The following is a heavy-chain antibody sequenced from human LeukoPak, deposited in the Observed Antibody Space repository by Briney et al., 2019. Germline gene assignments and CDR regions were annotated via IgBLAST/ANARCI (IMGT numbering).Heavy chain of an antibody. CDR1: GYTFTVHY. CDR3: ARDHDYGPDY. CDR2: IKPDSGAT. D-gene: IGHD4/OR15-4a*01. V-gene: IGHV1-2*02. J-gene: IGHJ4*02. Sequence: ASLKVSCKASGYTFTVHYLHWLRQAPGQGLEWMGWIKPDSGATNSAQNFQGRVTMTSDTSINTAYMELSSLTSDDTAMYYCARDHDYGPDYWGQGTLVTVSA.